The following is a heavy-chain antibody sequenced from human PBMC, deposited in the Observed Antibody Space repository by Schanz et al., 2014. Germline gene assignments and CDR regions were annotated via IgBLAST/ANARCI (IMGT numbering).Heavy chain of an antibody. Sequence: QVQLVQSGAEVKKPGASVKVSCKASGYTFNNHGISWVRQAPGQGLEWMGWISVYHGHTNYAEKVHGRVTMTTDTSTSTAYMELRSLISDDTAVYYCVRDAGWAFGDYHGMDVWGQGTSVTGSS. CDR3: VRDAGWAFGDYHGMDV. V-gene: IGHV1-18*01. J-gene: IGHJ6*02. CDR2: ISVYHGHT. D-gene: IGHD3-10*01. CDR1: GYTFNNHG.